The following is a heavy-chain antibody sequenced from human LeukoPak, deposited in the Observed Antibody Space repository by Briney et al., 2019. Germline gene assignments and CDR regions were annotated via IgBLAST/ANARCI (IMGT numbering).Heavy chain of an antibody. D-gene: IGHD6-13*01. Sequence: GGSLRLSCAASGFTFTSYGMHWVRQAPGKGLEWVAFIRYDGGNKYYADSVKGRFTISRDNSKNTLYLQMNSLRAEDTALYYCAKARRYSSYDAFDMWGQGTMVTVSS. J-gene: IGHJ3*02. CDR2: IRYDGGNK. CDR1: GFTFTSYG. V-gene: IGHV3-30*02. CDR3: AKARRYSSYDAFDM.